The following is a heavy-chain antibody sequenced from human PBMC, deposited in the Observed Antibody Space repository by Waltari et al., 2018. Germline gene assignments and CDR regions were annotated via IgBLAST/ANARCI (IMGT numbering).Heavy chain of an antibody. CDR2: ISGSGGST. CDR3: AKTRGGCSGGSCYRYYFDY. CDR1: GFTFSSYA. V-gene: IGHV3-23*01. J-gene: IGHJ4*02. D-gene: IGHD2-15*01. Sequence: EVQLLESGGGLVQPGGSLRLSCAASGFTFSSYALSWVRQAPGTGLEWVAAISGSGGSTYYAESVKGRFTISRDNSKNTLYLKMNRLRAEDTDVYYCAKTRGGCSGGSCYRYYFDYWGQGTLVTVSS.